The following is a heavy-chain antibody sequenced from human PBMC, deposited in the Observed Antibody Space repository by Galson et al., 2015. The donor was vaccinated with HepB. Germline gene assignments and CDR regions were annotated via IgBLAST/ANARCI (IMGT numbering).Heavy chain of an antibody. CDR3: ARETSGSSGFDY. J-gene: IGHJ4*02. D-gene: IGHD6-19*01. CDR1: GFSFSTYA. V-gene: IGHV3-64*01. CDR2: IRYSGGTT. Sequence: LRLSCAASGFSFSTYAMHWVRQAPGKGLEYVSGIRYSGGTTYYANSVKGRFTISRDNSKNTLYLQLGSLRTEDMAVYYCARETSGSSGFDYWGQGTLVTVSS.